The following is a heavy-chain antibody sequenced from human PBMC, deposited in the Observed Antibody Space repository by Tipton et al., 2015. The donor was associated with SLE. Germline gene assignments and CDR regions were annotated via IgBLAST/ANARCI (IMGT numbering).Heavy chain of an antibody. Sequence: TLSLTCTVSGGSISNYYWTWIRQPPGKGLEWIGYIYYSGGTNYNPSLKSRVTISVDTSKNQFSLKLKSVTAGDTAVYYCARSYYDFWSASVLGYFDYWGQGPLVTVSS. CDR3: ARSYYDFWSASVLGYFDY. CDR2: IYYSGGT. V-gene: IGHV4-59*01. J-gene: IGHJ4*02. CDR1: GGSISNYY. D-gene: IGHD3-3*01.